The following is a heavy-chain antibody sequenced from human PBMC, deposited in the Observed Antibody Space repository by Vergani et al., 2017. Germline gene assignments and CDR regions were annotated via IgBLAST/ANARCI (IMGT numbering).Heavy chain of an antibody. J-gene: IGHJ5*02. Sequence: VHLVESGGGLVKPGGSLRLSCAASGFSFSSYTMNWVRQPPGKGLEGVSSINYSNNDDFYADSVKGSRTMSRDNANESLFLQMTSLTVADTAVYYCARDTHYWTGSSVRETSISWGQGTLVIVSS. CDR3: ARDTHYWTGSSVRETSIS. D-gene: IGHD3/OR15-3a*01. V-gene: IGHV3-21*01. CDR1: GFSFSSYT. CDR2: INYSNNDD.